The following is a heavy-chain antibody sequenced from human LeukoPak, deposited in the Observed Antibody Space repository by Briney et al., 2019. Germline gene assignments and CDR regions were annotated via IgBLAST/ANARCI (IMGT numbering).Heavy chain of an antibody. CDR1: GGSISSSSYY. Sequence: PSETLSLTCTVSGGSISSSSYYWGWIRQPPGKGLEWIGSIYYSGSTYYNPSLKSRVTISVDTSKNQFSLKLSSVTAADTAVYYCARDTGQYASGTPGFTRFDPWGQGTLVTVSS. CDR2: IYYSGST. D-gene: IGHD3-10*01. J-gene: IGHJ5*02. CDR3: ARDTGQYASGTPGFTRFDP. V-gene: IGHV4-39*07.